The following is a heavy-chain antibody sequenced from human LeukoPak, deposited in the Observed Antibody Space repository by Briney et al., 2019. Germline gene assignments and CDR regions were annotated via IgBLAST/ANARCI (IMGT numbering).Heavy chain of an antibody. CDR2: ISSSGSTI. V-gene: IGHV3-48*04. D-gene: IGHD6-13*01. CDR1: GFNFSYYG. J-gene: IGHJ6*03. Sequence: GGSLRLSCAASGFNFSYYGIHWVRQAPGKGLEWVSYISSSGSTIYYADSVKGRLTISRDNAKNSLYLQMNSLRAEDTAVYYCAGESSSSWLNYYYYMDVWGKGTTVTVSS. CDR3: AGESSSSWLNYYYYMDV.